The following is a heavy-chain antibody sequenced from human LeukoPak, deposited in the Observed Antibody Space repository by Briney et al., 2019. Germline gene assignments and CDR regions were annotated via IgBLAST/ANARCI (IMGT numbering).Heavy chain of an antibody. Sequence: PSETLSLTCTVSGGSISSGGYYWSWIRQPPGKGLEWIGYIYHSGSTYYNPSLKSRVTISVDRSKNQFSLKLSSVTAADTAVYYCASSTRGTSYYYYYMDVWGKGTTVTVSS. CDR2: IYHSGST. D-gene: IGHD2-2*01. V-gene: IGHV4-30-2*01. CDR1: GGSISSGGYY. J-gene: IGHJ6*03. CDR3: ASSTRGTSYYYYYMDV.